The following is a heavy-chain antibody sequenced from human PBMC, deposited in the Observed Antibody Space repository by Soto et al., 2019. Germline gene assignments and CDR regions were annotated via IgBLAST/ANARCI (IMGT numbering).Heavy chain of an antibody. CDR1: GGSISSYY. CDR2: IYTSVST. CDR3: ASFMYSSDDYYYYGMDV. Sequence: PSETLSLTCTVSGGSISSYYWSWIRQPAGKGLAWIGRIYTSVSTNYNPSLKSRVTTSVDTSKNQFSLKLSSVTAADTAVYYCASFMYSSDDYYYYGMDVSGEGKTVNVSS. J-gene: IGHJ6*04. D-gene: IGHD6-25*01. V-gene: IGHV4-4*07.